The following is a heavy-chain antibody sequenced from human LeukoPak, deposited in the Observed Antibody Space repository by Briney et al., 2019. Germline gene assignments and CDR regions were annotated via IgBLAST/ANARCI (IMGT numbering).Heavy chain of an antibody. CDR3: TRDPILGAPDYFDY. D-gene: IGHD1-26*01. Sequence: GGSLRLSCAASGFTVTTIYMSWVRQAPGKGLEWVAVTSPDEGLKFYGDSVKGRFTISRDNSKNTMYLQMNNLREEDTAVYYCTRDPILGAPDYFDYWGQGTLVTVSS. V-gene: IGHV3-30*03. CDR1: GFTVTTIY. J-gene: IGHJ4*02. CDR2: TSPDEGLK.